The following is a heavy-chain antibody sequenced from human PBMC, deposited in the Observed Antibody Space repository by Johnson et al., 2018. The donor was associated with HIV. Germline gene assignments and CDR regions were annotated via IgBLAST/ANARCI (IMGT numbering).Heavy chain of an antibody. D-gene: IGHD3-16*01. V-gene: IGHV3-30-3*01. CDR3: ARGSRYTYDNDDVYLLQAFDI. CDR1: GFTFSSYA. J-gene: IGHJ3*02. CDR2: ISYDGSNK. Sequence: VQLVESGGGVVQPGRSLRLSCAASGFTFSSYAMHWVRQAPGKGPEWVAVISYDGSNKYYADSVKGRFTISRDNSKNTLYLQMNSLRAEDTAVYYCARGSRYTYDNDDVYLLQAFDIWGQGTMVTVSS.